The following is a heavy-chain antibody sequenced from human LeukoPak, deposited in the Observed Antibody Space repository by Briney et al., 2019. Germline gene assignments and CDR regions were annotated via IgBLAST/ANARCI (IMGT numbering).Heavy chain of an antibody. CDR2: IVVSSGNS. J-gene: IGHJ4*02. V-gene: IGHV1-58*01. Sequence: SVKVSCKASGFTFISSAVQWVRQARGQRLEWIGCIVVSSGNSNLAHKFQERLTITRDTSTSTAYIELSSLRSEDTAVYYCALLSSGWLLVYWGQGTLVTVSS. CDR1: GFTFISSA. D-gene: IGHD6-19*01. CDR3: ALLSSGWLLVY.